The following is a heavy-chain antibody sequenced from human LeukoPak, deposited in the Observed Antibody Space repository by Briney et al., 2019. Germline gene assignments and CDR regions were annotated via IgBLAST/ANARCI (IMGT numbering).Heavy chain of an antibody. CDR3: AKANSYGDYVGGYFDY. V-gene: IGHV3-43*01. Sequence: GGSLRLSCAAPGFTFDDYTMHWVRQAPGKGLEWVSLISWDGGSTYYADSVKGRFTISRDNSKNSLYLQMNSLRTEDTALYYCAKANSYGDYVGGYFDYWGQGTLVTVSS. CDR2: ISWDGGST. CDR1: GFTFDDYT. D-gene: IGHD4-17*01. J-gene: IGHJ4*02.